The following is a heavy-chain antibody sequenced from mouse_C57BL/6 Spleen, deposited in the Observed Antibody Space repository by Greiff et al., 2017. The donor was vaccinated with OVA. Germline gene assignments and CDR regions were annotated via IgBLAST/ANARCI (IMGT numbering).Heavy chain of an antibody. D-gene: IGHD2-4*01. J-gene: IGHJ4*01. Sequence: QVQLQQSGAELARPGASVKLSCKASGYTFTSYGISWVKQRTGQGLEWIGEIYPRSGNTYYNEKFKGKATLTADKSSSTAYMELRSLTSEDSAVYFGARYDYLLYYAMDDWGKGTSVTVSS. V-gene: IGHV1-81*01. CDR2: IYPRSGNT. CDR1: GYTFTSYG. CDR3: ARYDYLLYYAMDD.